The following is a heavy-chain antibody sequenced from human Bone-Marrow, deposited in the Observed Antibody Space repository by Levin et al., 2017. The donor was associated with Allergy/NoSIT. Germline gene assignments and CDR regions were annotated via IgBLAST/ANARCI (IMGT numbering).Heavy chain of an antibody. CDR2: INPNSGNT. CDR3: ARGDCYSGSCYDPDWFDP. CDR1: GYTFTSYN. J-gene: IGHJ5*02. D-gene: IGHD2-15*01. V-gene: IGHV1-8*01. Sequence: VASVKVSCKTSGYTFTSYNVYWVRQATGQGLEWMGYINPNSGNTAYARKFQGRVTMTRNSSITTAYMVLSSLRSEDTAMYYCARGDCYSGSCYDPDWFDPWGQGTQVTVSS.